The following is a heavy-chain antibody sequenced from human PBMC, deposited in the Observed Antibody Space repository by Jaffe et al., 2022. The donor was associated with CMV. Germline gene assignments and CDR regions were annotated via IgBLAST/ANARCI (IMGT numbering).Heavy chain of an antibody. Sequence: EVQLVESGGGLVRPGGSLRLSCAGSGFIFSTYPMHWVRQAPGKGLEYVSSITSDGGSTYYADSVKDRFIISRDNSENTLFLQMGSLRIEDTAVYYCARRVIGASNPHNNLFFDLWGRGTLVTVSS. CDR2: ITSDGGST. CDR3: ARRVIGASNPHNNLFFDL. D-gene: IGHD1-1*01. J-gene: IGHJ2*01. V-gene: IGHV3-64*07. CDR1: GFIFSTYP.